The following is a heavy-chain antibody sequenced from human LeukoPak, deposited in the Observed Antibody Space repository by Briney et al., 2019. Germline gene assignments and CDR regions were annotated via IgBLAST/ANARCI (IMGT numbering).Heavy chain of an antibody. V-gene: IGHV3-23*01. J-gene: IGHJ4*02. D-gene: IGHD1-26*01. Sequence: GGSLRLSCAASGFTFSDCSMSWVRQAPGKGLEWVSGITGGGGSPYYADSVKGRFTISRDNSKNTLDLQMNSLRAEDTAVYYCARAVGATDFDYWGQGTLVTVSS. CDR3: ARAVGATDFDY. CDR1: GFTFSDCS. CDR2: ITGGGGSP.